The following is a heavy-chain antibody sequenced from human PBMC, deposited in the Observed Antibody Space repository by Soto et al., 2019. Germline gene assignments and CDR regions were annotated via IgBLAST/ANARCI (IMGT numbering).Heavy chain of an antibody. CDR2: ISSSSSTI. V-gene: IGHV3-48*01. J-gene: IGHJ3*02. CDR3: ARDLGDYGDYGAFDI. D-gene: IGHD4-17*01. Sequence: PGGSLRLSCAAYGFTFSSYSMNWVRQAPEKGLEWVSYISSSSSTIYYADSVKGRFTISRDNAKNSLYLQMNSLRAEDTAVYYCARDLGDYGDYGAFDIWGQGTMVTVSS. CDR1: GFTFSSYS.